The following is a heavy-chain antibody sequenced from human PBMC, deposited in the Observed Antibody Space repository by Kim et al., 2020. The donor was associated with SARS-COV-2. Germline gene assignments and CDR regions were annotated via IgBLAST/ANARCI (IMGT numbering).Heavy chain of an antibody. Sequence: SETLSLTCSVYGGSFSGYYWSWIRQPPGKGLEWIGEINHSGSTNYNPSLKSRVTISVDTSKNQFSLKLSSVTAADTAVYYCARKNYWGQGTLVTVSS. CDR3: ARKNY. V-gene: IGHV4-34*01. J-gene: IGHJ4*02. CDR2: INHSGST. CDR1: GGSFSGYY.